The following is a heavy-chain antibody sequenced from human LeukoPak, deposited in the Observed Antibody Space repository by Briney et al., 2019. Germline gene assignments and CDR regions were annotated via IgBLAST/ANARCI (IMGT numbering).Heavy chain of an antibody. D-gene: IGHD6-13*01. CDR3: PKAPGSSWAAFES. J-gene: IGHJ4*02. CDR2: ISSSSSYT. Sequence: GGSLRLSCAASGFTFSDYYMSWIRQAPGKGLEWVSYISSSSSYTNYADSLKGRFTISRDNSKNTLYLQVNSLRAEDTALYYCPKAPGSSWAAFESWGQGTLVTVSS. CDR1: GFTFSDYY. V-gene: IGHV3-11*03.